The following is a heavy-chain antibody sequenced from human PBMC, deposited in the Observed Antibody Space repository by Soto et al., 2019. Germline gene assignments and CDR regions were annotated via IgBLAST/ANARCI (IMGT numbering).Heavy chain of an antibody. CDR3: ARYGCGGGSCSSTLGWFDP. Sequence: SETLSLTCTVSGGSISSSNYYWGWIRQPPGKGLEWIGSMHYSGNTYYKPSLQGRVTISVDSSKNQFSLKVSSVTAADTAVYYCARYGCGGGSCSSTLGWFDPWGQGALVTVSS. V-gene: IGHV4-39*01. J-gene: IGHJ5*02. CDR1: GGSISSSNYY. CDR2: MHYSGNT. D-gene: IGHD2-15*01.